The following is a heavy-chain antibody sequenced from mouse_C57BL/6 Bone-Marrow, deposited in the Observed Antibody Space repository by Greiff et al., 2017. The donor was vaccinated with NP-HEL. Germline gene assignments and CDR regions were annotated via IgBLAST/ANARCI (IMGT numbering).Heavy chain of an antibody. V-gene: IGHV1-53*01. CDR1: GYTFTSYW. CDR2: INPSNGGT. CDR3: ARGDTTNYYAMDY. D-gene: IGHD1-1*01. Sequence: QVQLQQSGTELVKPGASVKLSCKASGYTFTSYWMHWVKQRPGQGLEWIGNINPSNGGTNYNEKFKSKATLTVDKSSSTAYMQLSSLTSEDSAVYYCARGDTTNYYAMDYWGQGTSVTVSS. J-gene: IGHJ4*01.